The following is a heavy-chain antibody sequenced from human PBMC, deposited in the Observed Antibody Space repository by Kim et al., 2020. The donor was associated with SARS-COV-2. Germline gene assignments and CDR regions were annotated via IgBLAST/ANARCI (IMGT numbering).Heavy chain of an antibody. CDR3: ARESPRDSSGWYPLGSWFDP. V-gene: IGHV3-48*02. CDR2: ISSSSSTI. Sequence: GGSLRLSCAASGFTFSSYSMNWVRQAPGKGLAWVSYISSSSSTIYYADSVKGRFTISRDNAKNSLYLQMNSLRDEDTAVYYCARESPRDSSGWYPLGSWFDPWGQGTLVTVSS. D-gene: IGHD6-19*01. J-gene: IGHJ5*02. CDR1: GFTFSSYS.